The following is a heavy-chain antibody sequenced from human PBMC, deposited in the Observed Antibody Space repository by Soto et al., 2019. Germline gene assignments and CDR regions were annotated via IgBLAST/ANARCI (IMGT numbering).Heavy chain of an antibody. CDR1: GFTFSSFG. CDR2: ISDDGSSK. V-gene: IGHV3-30*18. Sequence: QVLLVESGGGVVQPGRSLRISCAVSGFTFSSFGMHWVRQAPGKGLEWVAVISDDGSSKHYADSLKGRFTISRDNSNNTLYLQMDSLGPEDTAVYYCAKDRWGDFGDLNLPGYWGQGTLVTVS. J-gene: IGHJ4*02. CDR3: AKDRWGDFGDLNLPGY. D-gene: IGHD4-17*01.